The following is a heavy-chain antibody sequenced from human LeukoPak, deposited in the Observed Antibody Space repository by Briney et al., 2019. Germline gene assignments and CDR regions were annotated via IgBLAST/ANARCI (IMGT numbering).Heavy chain of an antibody. CDR2: IIPIFGTA. J-gene: IGHJ3*02. CDR1: GGTFSSYA. CDR3: ARVRWELLFDAFDI. D-gene: IGHD1-26*01. Sequence: SVKVSCKASGGTFSSYAISWVRQAPGQGLEWMGGIIPIFGTANYAQKFQGRVTMTTDTSTSTAYMELRSLRSDDTAVYYCARVRWELLFDAFDIWGQGTMVTVSS. V-gene: IGHV1-69*05.